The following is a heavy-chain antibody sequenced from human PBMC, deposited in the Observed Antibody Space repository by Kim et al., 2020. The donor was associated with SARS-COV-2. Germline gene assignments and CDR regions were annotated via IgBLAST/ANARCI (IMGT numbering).Heavy chain of an antibody. CDR3: ARQPIGVVDNWFDP. D-gene: IGHD3-3*01. J-gene: IGHJ5*02. V-gene: IGHV4-34*01. Sequence: NTSLKSRDTISVDTSKNQFTRKLSSVTAADTAVYYCARQPIGVVDNWFDPWGQGTLVTVSS.